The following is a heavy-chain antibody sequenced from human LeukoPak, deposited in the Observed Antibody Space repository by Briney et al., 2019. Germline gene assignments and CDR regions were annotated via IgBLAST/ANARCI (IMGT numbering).Heavy chain of an antibody. CDR1: GGSFSGYY. D-gene: IGHD2-2*01. CDR3: ARGLRVVPAAHYGMDV. CDR2: INHSGST. J-gene: IGHJ6*02. V-gene: IGHV4-34*01. Sequence: PSETLSLTCAVYGGSFSGYYWSWIRQPPGKGLEWIGEINHSGSTNHNPSLKSRVTISVDTSKNQFSLKLSSVTAADTAVYYCARGLRVVPAAHYGMDVWGQGTTVTVSS.